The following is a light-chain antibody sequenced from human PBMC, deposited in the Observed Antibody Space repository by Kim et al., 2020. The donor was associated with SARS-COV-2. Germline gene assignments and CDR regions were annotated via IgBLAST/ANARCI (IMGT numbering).Light chain of an antibody. CDR2: DVS. CDR1: SIDVVVSNY. Sequence: TTSCTGTSIDVVVSNYVSWYQHHPGKAPKVIIYDVSKRPSGVSNRFSGSKSGNTASLTISGLQAEDETDYYCSSYTSSSTYVFGTGTKVTVL. V-gene: IGLV2-14*03. CDR3: SSYTSSSTYV. J-gene: IGLJ1*01.